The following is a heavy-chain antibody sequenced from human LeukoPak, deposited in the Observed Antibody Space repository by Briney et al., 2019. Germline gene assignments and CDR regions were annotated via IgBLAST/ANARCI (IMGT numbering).Heavy chain of an antibody. J-gene: IGHJ4*02. Sequence: GGSLRLSCAASGLTFSSYAMHWVRQAPGKGLEWVAVISYDGSNKYYADSVKGRFTISRDNSKNTLYLQMNSLRAEDTAVYYCAREVRSYFDYWGQGTLVTVSS. CDR2: ISYDGSNK. V-gene: IGHV3-30*04. CDR1: GLTFSSYA. CDR3: AREVRSYFDY.